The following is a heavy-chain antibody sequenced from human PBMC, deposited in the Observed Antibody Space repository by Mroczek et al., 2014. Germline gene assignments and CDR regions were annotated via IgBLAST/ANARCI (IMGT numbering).Heavy chain of an antibody. J-gene: IGHJ5*02. V-gene: IGHV4-34*01. Sequence: QVQLQQWGAGLLKPSETLSLTCAVYGGSFSGYYWSWIRQPPGKGLEWIGEINHSGSTNYNPSLKSRVTISVDTSKNQFSLKLSSVTAADTAVYYCARGYMGASRVNWFDPGAREPWSPSPQ. D-gene: IGHD1-26*01. CDR2: INHSGST. CDR1: GGSFSGYY. CDR3: ARGYMGASRVNWFDP.